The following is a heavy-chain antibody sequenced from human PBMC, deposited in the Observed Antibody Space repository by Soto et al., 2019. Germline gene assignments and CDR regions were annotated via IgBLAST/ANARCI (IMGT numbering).Heavy chain of an antibody. CDR1: GGTFSSYA. J-gene: IGHJ5*02. V-gene: IGHV1-69*01. CDR2: IIPMYGPA. Sequence: QVPLVQSGAEVKKPGSSVTVSCKASGGTFSSYAIHWVRQAPGQGLEWMGGIIPMYGPAKYAQRFQGRVTHTADESTTSVYMELTSLPCQDTAVYDCAGVTSMTRGVIDNGFHPWGHGTLVTASS. CDR3: AGVTSMTRGVIDNGFHP. D-gene: IGHD3-10*01.